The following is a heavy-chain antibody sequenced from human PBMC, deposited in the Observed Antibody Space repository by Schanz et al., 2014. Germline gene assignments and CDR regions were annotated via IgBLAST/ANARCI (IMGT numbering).Heavy chain of an antibody. J-gene: IGHJ4*02. CDR1: GVTFSSYA. CDR3: AKHVRSLTGNDY. D-gene: IGHD3-9*01. CDR2: IGGSGDST. Sequence: EVQLVESGGGLVKPGGSLRLSCVASGVTFSSYAMSWVRQASGKGLEWVSGIGGSGDSTHYADSVKGRFIISRDNSKNTLYLQVNSLRAEDTAVYYCAKHVRSLTGNDYWGQGTLVTVSS. V-gene: IGHV3-23*04.